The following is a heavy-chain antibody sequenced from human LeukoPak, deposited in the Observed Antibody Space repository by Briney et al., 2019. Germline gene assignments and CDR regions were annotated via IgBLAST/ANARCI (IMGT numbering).Heavy chain of an antibody. J-gene: IGHJ4*02. Sequence: VASVKVSCKASGYTFTGYYMHWVRQAPGQGLEWMGWINPNSGGTNYAQKFQGRVTMTRDTSISTAYMELSRLRSGDTAVYYCASLGGYSGYDSDYWGQGTLVTVSS. CDR2: INPNSGGT. D-gene: IGHD5-12*01. CDR3: ASLGGYSGYDSDY. V-gene: IGHV1-2*02. CDR1: GYTFTGYY.